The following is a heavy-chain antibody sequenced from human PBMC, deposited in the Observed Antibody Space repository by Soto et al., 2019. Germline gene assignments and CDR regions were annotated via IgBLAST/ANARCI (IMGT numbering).Heavy chain of an antibody. V-gene: IGHV3-23*01. D-gene: IGHD1-26*01. Sequence: EVQLLESGGALVPPGGSLRLSWAASGFTFSNYAMSWVRQAPGKGLEWVSGISSSEDITKYADSVKGRFTISRDNSNNKLYLQMNSLRAEDTAVYYCAKVPWELVRTHDFRYWGQGTLVTVSS. J-gene: IGHJ4*02. CDR1: GFTFSNYA. CDR2: ISSSEDIT. CDR3: AKVPWELVRTHDFRY.